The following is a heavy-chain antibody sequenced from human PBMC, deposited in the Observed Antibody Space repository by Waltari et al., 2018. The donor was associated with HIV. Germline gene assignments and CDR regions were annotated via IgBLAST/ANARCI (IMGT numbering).Heavy chain of an antibody. D-gene: IGHD3-3*01. CDR1: GFTFSSYS. CDR2: ISSSSSYI. Sequence: LVKPGGSLRLSCAASGFTFSSYSMNWVRQAPGKGLEWVSSISSSSSYIYYADSVKGRFTISRDNAKNSLYLQMNSLRAEDTAVYYCARDRAPTIFGTPSYPYYYGMDVWGQGTTVTVSS. V-gene: IGHV3-21*01. J-gene: IGHJ6*02. CDR3: ARDRAPTIFGTPSYPYYYGMDV.